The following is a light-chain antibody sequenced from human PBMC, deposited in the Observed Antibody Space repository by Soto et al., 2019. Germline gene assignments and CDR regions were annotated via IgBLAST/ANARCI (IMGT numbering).Light chain of an antibody. J-gene: IGLJ1*01. V-gene: IGLV2-14*01. CDR1: SSDVGGYNY. CDR2: DVS. Sequence: QSVLAQPASVSGSPGQSITISCTGTSSDVGGYNYVSWYQQHPGKAPNLMIYDVSNRPSGVSNRFSGSKSGNTASLTISGLQAEDEADYYCSSYTSSSTLYVFGTGTKVTVL. CDR3: SSYTSSSTLYV.